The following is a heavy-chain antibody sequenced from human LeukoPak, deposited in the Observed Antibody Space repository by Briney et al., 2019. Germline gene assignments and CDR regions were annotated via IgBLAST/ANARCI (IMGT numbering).Heavy chain of an antibody. V-gene: IGHV3-21*01. J-gene: IGHJ4*02. Sequence: GGSLRLSCAASGFTFSSYSMNWVRQAPGKGLEWVSSISSSSSYIYYADSVKGRFTISRDNAKNSLYLQMNSLRAEDTAVYYCARGVVVVAATGGEILYYFDYWGQGTLVTVSS. CDR1: GFTFSSYS. CDR3: ARGVVVVAATGGEILYYFDY. CDR2: ISSSSSYI. D-gene: IGHD2-15*01.